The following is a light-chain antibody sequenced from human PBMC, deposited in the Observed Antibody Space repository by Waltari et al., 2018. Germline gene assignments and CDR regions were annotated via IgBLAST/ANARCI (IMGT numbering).Light chain of an antibody. CDR2: DAS. J-gene: IGKJ3*01. CDR1: QDISKC. CDR3: QQCDDVPFT. V-gene: IGKV1-33*01. Sequence: IQMTQSPSSLSASVGDRVTITCKASQDISKCLNWYQQKPGKAPKLLIYDASILEAGVPSRLSGSGSGTHFSFTISSLQTDDIGTYFCQQCDDVPFTFGPGTKVEMK.